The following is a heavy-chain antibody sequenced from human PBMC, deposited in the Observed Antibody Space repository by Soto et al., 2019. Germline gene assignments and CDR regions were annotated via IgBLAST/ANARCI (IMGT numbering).Heavy chain of an antibody. D-gene: IGHD3-22*01. CDR3: ARPIGPLSTTDFTS. Sequence: GESLKISCKDSGYHFTNYSIGWVRQMPGKGLEWMGFIYPRDSDTRYSPSFQGQVTISADKTISTAYLQWSSLKASDTAMYSCARPIGPLSTTDFTSWGQGTLVTVSS. CDR2: IYPRDSDT. CDR1: GYHFTNYS. V-gene: IGHV5-51*01. J-gene: IGHJ4*02.